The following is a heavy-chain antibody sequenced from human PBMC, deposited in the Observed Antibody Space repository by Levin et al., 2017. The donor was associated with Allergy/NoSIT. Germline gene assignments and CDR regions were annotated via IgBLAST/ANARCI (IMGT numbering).Heavy chain of an antibody. CDR3: ARGGYSSFDY. Sequence: GGSLRLSCTASGFTFDNSWMSWLRQGPGKGLEWVANIKQDGSNKNYVDSVKGRFTISRDNAKNSLYLQMDSLRAEDTAVYYCARGGYSSFDYWGQGTLVTVSS. J-gene: IGHJ4*02. V-gene: IGHV3-7*01. CDR1: GFTFDNSW. D-gene: IGHD3-22*01. CDR2: IKQDGSNK.